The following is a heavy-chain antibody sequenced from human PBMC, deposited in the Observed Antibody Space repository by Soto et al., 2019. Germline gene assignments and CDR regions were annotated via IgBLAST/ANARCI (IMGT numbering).Heavy chain of an antibody. D-gene: IGHD6-13*01. CDR1: GFTFSSYE. J-gene: IGHJ6*02. V-gene: IGHV3-48*03. CDR3: ARGPRRIAAAGTAYYGMDV. CDR2: ISSSGSTI. Sequence: EVQLVESGGGLVQPGGSLRLSCAASGFTFSSYEMNWVRQAPGKGLERVSYISSSGSTIYYADSVKGRFTISRDNAKNSLYLQMNSLRAEDTAVYYCARGPRRIAAAGTAYYGMDVWGQGTTVTVSS.